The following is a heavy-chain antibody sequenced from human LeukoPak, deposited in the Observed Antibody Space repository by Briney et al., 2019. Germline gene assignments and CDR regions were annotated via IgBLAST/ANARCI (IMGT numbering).Heavy chain of an antibody. CDR3: AANSADYNTLGSSYKV. CDR1: GGSISSGSYY. Sequence: SETLSLTCTVSGGSISSGSYYWSWIRQPAGKGLEWIGRIYTSGSTNYNPSLKSRVTISVDTSKNQFSLKLNSVTAADTAVYYCAANSADYNTLGSSYKVWGQGTLVTVSS. J-gene: IGHJ4*02. D-gene: IGHD3-10*01. CDR2: IYTSGST. V-gene: IGHV4-61*02.